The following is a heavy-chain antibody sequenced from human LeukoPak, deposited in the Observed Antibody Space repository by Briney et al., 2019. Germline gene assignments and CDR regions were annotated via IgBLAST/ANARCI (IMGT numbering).Heavy chain of an antibody. D-gene: IGHD3-22*01. Sequence: GGSLRLSCAASGFTFSSYGMSWIRQAPGKGLEWVSYISSSGSIYYADSVKGRFTISRDNAKNSLYLQMNSLRDEDTAVYYCARDWRDSSGKFPNDAFDIWGQGTMVTVSS. CDR2: ISSSGSI. V-gene: IGHV3-48*02. J-gene: IGHJ3*02. CDR3: ARDWRDSSGKFPNDAFDI. CDR1: GFTFSSYG.